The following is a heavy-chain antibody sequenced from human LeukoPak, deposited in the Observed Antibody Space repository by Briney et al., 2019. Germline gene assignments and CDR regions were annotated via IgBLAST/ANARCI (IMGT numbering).Heavy chain of an antibody. J-gene: IGHJ3*02. Sequence: PGGSLRLSCAASGFTFSSYAMHWVRQAPGKGLEWVAVISYDGSNKYYADSVKGRFTISRDNSKNTLYLQMNSLRAEDTAVYYCARSPTGLRDVLLWFGELFVGAFDIWGQGTMVTVSS. CDR2: ISYDGSNK. V-gene: IGHV3-30-3*01. D-gene: IGHD3-10*01. CDR1: GFTFSSYA. CDR3: ARSPTGLRDVLLWFGELFVGAFDI.